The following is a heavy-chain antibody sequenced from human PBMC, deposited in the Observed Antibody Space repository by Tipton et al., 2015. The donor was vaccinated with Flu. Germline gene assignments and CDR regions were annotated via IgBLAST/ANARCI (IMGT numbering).Heavy chain of an antibody. CDR1: GCSISSSSYY. D-gene: IGHD2-15*01. J-gene: IGHJ3*02. Sequence: TLSLTCTVSGCSISSSSYYWGWIRQPPGKGLEWIGSIYYRGSTYYNPSLKSRVTISVDTSKNQFSLKLSSVTAADTAVYYCARDSVVVVVAAKPHAFDIWGQGTMVTVSS. V-gene: IGHV4-39*07. CDR3: ARDSVVVVVAAKPHAFDI. CDR2: IYYRGST.